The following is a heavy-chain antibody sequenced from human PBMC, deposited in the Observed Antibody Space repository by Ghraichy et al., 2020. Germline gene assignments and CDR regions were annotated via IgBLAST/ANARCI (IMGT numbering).Heavy chain of an antibody. CDR1: GFSFSRYW. Sequence: GGSLRLSCEASGFSFSRYWMYWVRQAPGKGLEWVANIKEDGSEKYYVDSVKGRFTISRDNAKNSLYLQMNSLRTEDTAVYYCARAPVASYWGQGTLVTVSS. CDR3: ARAPVASY. CDR2: IKEDGSEK. V-gene: IGHV3-7*03. J-gene: IGHJ4*02.